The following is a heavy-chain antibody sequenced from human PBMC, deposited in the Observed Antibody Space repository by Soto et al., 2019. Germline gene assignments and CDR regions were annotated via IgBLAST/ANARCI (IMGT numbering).Heavy chain of an antibody. CDR2: IDYSGNT. V-gene: IGHV4-59*01. CDR3: AREKVTAVAEYKYYYGMDV. CDR1: GPSISKNY. Sequence: SETLSLTCTVSGPSISKNYWTWIRQPPGKGLEWIGHIDYSGNTNYHPSLKSRVTISVDTSKNQFSLKLSSLIAADTAVYFCAREKVTAVAEYKYYYGMDVWGQGTTVT. D-gene: IGHD6-19*01. J-gene: IGHJ6*01.